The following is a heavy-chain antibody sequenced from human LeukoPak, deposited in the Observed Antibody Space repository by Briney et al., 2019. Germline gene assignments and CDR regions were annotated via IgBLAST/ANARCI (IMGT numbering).Heavy chain of an antibody. J-gene: IGHJ1*01. D-gene: IGHD1-26*01. Sequence: SETLSLTCAVYGGSFSGYYWSWIRQPPGKGLEWIGEINHSGSTNYNPSLKSRVTISVDTSKNQFSLKLGSVTAADTAVYYCARLPRRVVGATQYFQHWGQGTLVTVSS. V-gene: IGHV4-34*01. CDR1: GGSFSGYY. CDR2: INHSGST. CDR3: ARLPRRVVGATQYFQH.